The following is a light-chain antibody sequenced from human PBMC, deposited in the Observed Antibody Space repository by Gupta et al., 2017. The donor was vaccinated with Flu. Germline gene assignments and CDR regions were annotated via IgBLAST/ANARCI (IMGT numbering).Light chain of an antibody. CDR3: QHYGSSRFT. V-gene: IGKV3-20*01. CDR2: GAS. CDR1: PSISSSY. Sequence: EIVLTQSSGTLSLSPGERATLSCRASPSISSSYLAWYQQKPGQAPRLLIYGASSRATGIPDRFSGSGSGTEFTLTISRVEPEDFAVYYCQHYGSSRFTFGPGTKVEIK. J-gene: IGKJ3*01.